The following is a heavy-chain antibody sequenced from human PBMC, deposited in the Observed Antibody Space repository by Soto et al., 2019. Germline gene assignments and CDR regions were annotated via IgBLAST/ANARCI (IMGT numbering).Heavy chain of an antibody. Sequence: GSLRLSCAASGFTVSSNYMSWVRQAPGKGLEWVSVIYSGGSTYYADSVKGRFTISRHNSKNTLYLQMNSLRAEDTAVYYCAREGYNWNGGGAFDIWGQGTMVTVSS. V-gene: IGHV3-53*04. CDR2: IYSGGST. CDR3: AREGYNWNGGGAFDI. CDR1: GFTVSSNY. D-gene: IGHD1-20*01. J-gene: IGHJ3*02.